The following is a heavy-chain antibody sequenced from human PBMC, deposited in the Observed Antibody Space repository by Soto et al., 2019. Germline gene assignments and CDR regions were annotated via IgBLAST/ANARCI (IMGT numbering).Heavy chain of an antibody. CDR3: ARKSSSSSWFDP. J-gene: IGHJ5*02. V-gene: IGHV1-18*01. Sequence: ASVKVSCKASGYTCSNYGVTCVLQAPGQGLEWMGWISGYNGNTNYAQNFQGRVTMTADPSTRTAYMDLRSLRSDDTAVYFCARKSSSSSWFDPWGQGTLVTVSS. D-gene: IGHD6-6*01. CDR1: GYTCSNYG. CDR2: ISGYNGNT.